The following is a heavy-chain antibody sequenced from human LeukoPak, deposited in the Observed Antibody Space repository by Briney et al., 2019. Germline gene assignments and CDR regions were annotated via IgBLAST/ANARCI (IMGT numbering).Heavy chain of an antibody. Sequence: GGSLRLSCAVSGFTFSDYYMSWIRQAPGRGLECGSYISSSGTTKYYADSVKGRITIFRDQAKNSLYLQMYRLRAEDTAVYYCARVQGGTYSNWDDWGQGTLVTVSS. V-gene: IGHV3-11*04. J-gene: IGHJ4*02. CDR2: ISSSGTTK. CDR1: GFTFSDYY. CDR3: ARVQGGTYSNWDD. D-gene: IGHD1-26*01.